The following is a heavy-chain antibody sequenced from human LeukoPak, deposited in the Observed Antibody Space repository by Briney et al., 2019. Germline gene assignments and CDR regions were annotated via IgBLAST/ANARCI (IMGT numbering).Heavy chain of an antibody. Sequence: ASVTVSFTSSGYSFIVYYIHWVRQAPGQGNGWMGWINPNSGGTNYAQKFLGRVTITRGTSISTAYMELSRLRSDDTAVYYCATLYGDYVTSDYWGQGTLVTVSS. CDR1: GYSFIVYY. V-gene: IGHV1-2*02. D-gene: IGHD4-17*01. J-gene: IGHJ4*02. CDR3: ATLYGDYVTSDY. CDR2: INPNSGGT.